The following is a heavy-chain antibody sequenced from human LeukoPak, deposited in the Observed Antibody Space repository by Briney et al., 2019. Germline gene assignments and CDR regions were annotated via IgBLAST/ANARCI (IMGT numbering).Heavy chain of an antibody. CDR3: TAGAYDSSGIDY. CDR2: IYYSGST. Sequence: SETLSLTCTVSGGSISSYYWSWIRQPPGKGLEWIGYIYYSGSTNYNPSLKSRVTISVDTSKNQFSLKLSSVTAADTAVYYCTAGAYDSSGIDYWGQGTVVTVSS. J-gene: IGHJ4*02. D-gene: IGHD3-22*01. CDR1: GGSISSYY. V-gene: IGHV4-59*08.